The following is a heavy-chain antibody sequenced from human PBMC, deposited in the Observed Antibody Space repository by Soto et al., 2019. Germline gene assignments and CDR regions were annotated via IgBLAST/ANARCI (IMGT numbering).Heavy chain of an antibody. CDR1: GFTFSSYA. Sequence: GGSLRLSCAASGFTFSSYAMSWVRQAPGKGLEWVSAISGSGGSTYYADSVKGRFTISRDNSKNTLYLQMNSLRAEDTAVYYCAKDIAAVIIDGSGIDYWGQGTLVTVSS. CDR2: ISGSGGST. J-gene: IGHJ4*02. CDR3: AKDIAAVIIDGSGIDY. D-gene: IGHD1-26*01. V-gene: IGHV3-23*01.